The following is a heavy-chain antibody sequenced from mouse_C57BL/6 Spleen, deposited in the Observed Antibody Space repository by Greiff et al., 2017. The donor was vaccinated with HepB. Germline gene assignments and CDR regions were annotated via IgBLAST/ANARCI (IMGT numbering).Heavy chain of an antibody. Sequence: EVQVVESGGGLVKPGGSLKLSCAASGFTFSDYGMHWVRQAPEKGLEWVAYISSGSSTIYYADTVKGRFTISRDNAKNTLFLQMTSLRSEDTAMYYCARRHYDYDGFTGWYFDVWGTGTTVTVSS. CDR3: ARRHYDYDGFTGWYFDV. D-gene: IGHD2-4*01. CDR2: ISSGSSTI. V-gene: IGHV5-17*01. CDR1: GFTFSDYG. J-gene: IGHJ1*03.